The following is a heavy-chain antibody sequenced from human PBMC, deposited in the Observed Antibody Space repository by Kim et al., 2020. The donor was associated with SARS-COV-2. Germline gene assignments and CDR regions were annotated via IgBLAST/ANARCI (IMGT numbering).Heavy chain of an antibody. CDR3: ARDDSGSSSTNDYGDYPLNCFYGMDV. D-gene: IGHD4-17*01. CDR2: ISSSSSYI. CDR1: GFTFSSYS. J-gene: IGHJ6*02. V-gene: IGHV3-21*01. Sequence: GGSLRLSCAASGFTFSSYSMNWVRQAPGKGLEWVSSISSSSSYIYYADSVKGRFTISRDNAKNSLYLQMNSLRAEDTAMYYCARDDSGSSSTNDYGDYPLNCFYGMDVWGQGTTVTVSS.